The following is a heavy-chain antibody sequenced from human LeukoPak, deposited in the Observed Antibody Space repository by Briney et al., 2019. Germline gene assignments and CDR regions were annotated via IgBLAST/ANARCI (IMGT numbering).Heavy chain of an antibody. Sequence: GGSLRLSCAASGFTFSNQAMSWVRQAPGKGLEWVAVISYDGSNKYYADSVKGRFTISRDNSKNTLYLQMNSLRAEDTAVYYCARKAIGWWFDPWGQGTLVTVSS. V-gene: IGHV3-30*01. J-gene: IGHJ5*02. D-gene: IGHD5-24*01. CDR3: ARKAIGWWFDP. CDR2: ISYDGSNK. CDR1: GFTFSNQA.